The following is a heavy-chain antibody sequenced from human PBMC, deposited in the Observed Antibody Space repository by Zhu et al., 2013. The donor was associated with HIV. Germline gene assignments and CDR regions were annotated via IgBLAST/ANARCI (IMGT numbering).Heavy chain of an antibody. CDR3: GSQDYHSRGLLRY. Sequence: QVQLVQSGADMKKSGASVKVSCKASGYTFTSYYMHWVRQAPGHGLEWMGWISTYNGNTNYAQKLQGRVTMTTDTSTSTAYMELRSLRSDDTAIYYCGSQDYHSRGLLRYWGQGTLVTVSS. CDR2: ISTYNGNT. D-gene: IGHD3-22*01. CDR1: GYTFTSYY. J-gene: IGHJ4*02. V-gene: IGHV1-18*04.